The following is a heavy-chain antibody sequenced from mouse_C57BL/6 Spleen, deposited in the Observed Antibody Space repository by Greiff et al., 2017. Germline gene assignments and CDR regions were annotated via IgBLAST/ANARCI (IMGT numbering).Heavy chain of an antibody. CDR1: GYTFTSYW. V-gene: IGHV1-55*01. Sequence: QVQLQQPGAELVKPGASVKMSCKASGYTFTSYWITWVKQRPGQGLEWIGDIYPGSGSTNYNEKFKSKATLPVDTSSSTAYMQLSSLTSEDSAVYYCASGGYYGSSYIAMDYWGQGTSGTVSS. CDR3: ASGGYYGSSYIAMDY. CDR2: IYPGSGST. J-gene: IGHJ4*01. D-gene: IGHD1-1*01.